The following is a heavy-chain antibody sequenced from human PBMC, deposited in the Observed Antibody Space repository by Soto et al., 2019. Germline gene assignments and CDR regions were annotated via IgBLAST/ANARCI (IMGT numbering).Heavy chain of an antibody. J-gene: IGHJ4*02. D-gene: IGHD3-16*02. CDR1: GFTFSSYS. V-gene: IGHV3-21*01. Sequence: EVQLVESGGGLVKPGGSLRLSCAASGFTFSSYSMNWVRQAPGKGLEWVSSISSSSSYIYYADSAKGRFTISRDNAKNSLYLQMNSLRAEDTAVYYCARDAFMITFGGVIATAPIDYWGQGTLVTVSS. CDR3: ARDAFMITFGGVIATAPIDY. CDR2: ISSSSSYI.